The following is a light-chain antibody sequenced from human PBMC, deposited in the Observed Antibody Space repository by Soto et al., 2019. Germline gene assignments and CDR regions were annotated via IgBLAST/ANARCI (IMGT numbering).Light chain of an antibody. J-gene: IGKJ2*01. Sequence: EIVMTQSPVSLSVSLGERATLSCRASQSVSSDLAWYQQKPGQAPRLLIYGASTRSTGIPARFSGSGSGTEFTLTISSLQYEDFAVYYCQQYHNWLMYTFGQGTKLEI. CDR1: QSVSSD. CDR2: GAS. CDR3: QQYHNWLMYT. V-gene: IGKV3-15*01.